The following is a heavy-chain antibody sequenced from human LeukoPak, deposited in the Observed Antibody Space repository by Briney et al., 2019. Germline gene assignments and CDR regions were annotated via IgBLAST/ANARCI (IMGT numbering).Heavy chain of an antibody. CDR3: ARRGTAMDARLDY. D-gene: IGHD5-18*01. J-gene: IGHJ4*02. V-gene: IGHV5-51*01. CDR1: GYTFTSYW. CDR2: IYPGDSDT. Sequence: ASVKVSCKASGYTFTSYWIGWVRQMPGKGLEWMGIIYPGDSDTRYSPSFQGQVTISADKSISTAYLQWSSLKASDTAMYYCARRGTAMDARLDYWGQGTLVTVSS.